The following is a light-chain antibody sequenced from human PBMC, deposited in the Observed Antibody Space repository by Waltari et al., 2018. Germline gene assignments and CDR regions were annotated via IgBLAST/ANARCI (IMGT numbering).Light chain of an antibody. CDR2: DVS. CDR1: SSDVGGYNY. CDR3: NSYTSSSTWV. Sequence: GQSITISCTGTSSDVGGYNYVSWYQQHPGKAPKLMIFDVSKRPSGVSNRFSGSKSGSTASLTISGLQAEDEADFYCNSYTSSSTWVFGGGTKLTVL. V-gene: IGLV2-14*04. J-gene: IGLJ3*02.